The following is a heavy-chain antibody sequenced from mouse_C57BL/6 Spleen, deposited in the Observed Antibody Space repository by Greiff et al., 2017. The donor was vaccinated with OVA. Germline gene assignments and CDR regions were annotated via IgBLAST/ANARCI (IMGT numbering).Heavy chain of an antibody. CDR2: INPSNGGT. D-gene: IGHD2-3*01. Sequence: QVHVKQPGTELVKPGASVKLSCKASGYTFTSYWMHWVKQRPGQGLEWIGNINPSNGGTNYNEKFKSKATLTVDKSSSTAYMQLSSLTSEDSAVYYCASGGDGYIYYYAMDYWGQGTSVTVSS. J-gene: IGHJ4*01. V-gene: IGHV1-53*01. CDR1: GYTFTSYW. CDR3: ASGGDGYIYYYAMDY.